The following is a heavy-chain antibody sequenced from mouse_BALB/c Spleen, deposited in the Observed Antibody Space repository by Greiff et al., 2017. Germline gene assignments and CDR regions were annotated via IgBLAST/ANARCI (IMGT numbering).Heavy chain of an antibody. CDR1: GYTFTDYE. D-gene: IGHD2-3*01. J-gene: IGHJ3*01. CDR2: IDPETGGT. V-gene: IGHV1-15*01. Sequence: QVQLQQSGAELVRPGASVTLSCKASGYTFTDYEMHWVKQTPVHGLEWIGAIDPETGGTAYNQKFKSKATLTVDKSSSTAYMQLSSLTSEDSAVYYCTRGGNDGYYGFAYWGQGTLVTVSA. CDR3: TRGGNDGYYGFAY.